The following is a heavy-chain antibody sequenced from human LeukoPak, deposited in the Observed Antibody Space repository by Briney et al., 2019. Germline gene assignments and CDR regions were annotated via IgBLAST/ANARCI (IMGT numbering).Heavy chain of an antibody. J-gene: IGHJ5*02. CDR2: IYYSGST. Sequence: SENLSLTCTVSGGSISSSSYYWGWIRQPPGKGLEWIGSIYYSGSTYYNPSLKSRVTISVDTSKNQFSLKLSSVTAADTAVYYCARDRAYYGSGSPWGQGTLVTVSS. CDR3: ARDRAYYGSGSP. CDR1: GGSISSSSYY. D-gene: IGHD3-10*01. V-gene: IGHV4-39*07.